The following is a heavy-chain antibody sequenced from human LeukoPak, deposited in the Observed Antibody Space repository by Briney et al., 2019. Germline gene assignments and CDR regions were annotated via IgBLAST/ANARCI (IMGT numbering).Heavy chain of an antibody. V-gene: IGHV4-38-2*02. D-gene: IGHD6-6*01. CDR1: GYSISSGYY. J-gene: IGHJ4*02. CDR2: IHHSGST. CDR3: ASRKGKKYSSSSFDY. Sequence: SETLSLTCTVSGYSISSGYYWGWVRQPPGKGLEWIGTIHHSGSTYYSPSLKSRVTISVDTSKNQFSLKLSSVTAADTAVYYCASRKGKKYSSSSFDYWGQGTLVTVSS.